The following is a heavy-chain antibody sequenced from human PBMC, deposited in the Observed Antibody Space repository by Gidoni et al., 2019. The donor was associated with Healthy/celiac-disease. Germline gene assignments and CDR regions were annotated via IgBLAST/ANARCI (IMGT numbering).Heavy chain of an antibody. CDR1: GFTFSSYA. D-gene: IGHD6-13*01. V-gene: IGHV3-30*01. CDR3: ARDRKPFRAQQLVPIDY. CDR2: ISYDGSNK. Sequence: QVQLVESGGGVVQPGRSLRLSCAASGFTFSSYAMHWVRQAPGKGLEWVEVISYDGSNKYYADSVKGRFTISRDNSKNTLYLQMNSLRAEDTAVYYCARDRKPFRAQQLVPIDYWGQGTLVTVSS. J-gene: IGHJ4*02.